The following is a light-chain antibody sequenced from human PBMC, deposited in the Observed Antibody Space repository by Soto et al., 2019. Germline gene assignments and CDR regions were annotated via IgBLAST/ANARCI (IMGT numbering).Light chain of an antibody. CDR2: TTN. CDR3: AAWADSLNGHV. CDR1: SSNIGTSS. V-gene: IGLV1-44*01. J-gene: IGLJ1*01. Sequence: QSVLTQPHSASGTPGQRVTISCSGSSSNIGTSSVHWFQQLPGTAPKLLISTTNQRPSGVPERFSGSKSGTSASLAISGLQSEDEADYYCAAWADSLNGHVFGPGTKLTVL.